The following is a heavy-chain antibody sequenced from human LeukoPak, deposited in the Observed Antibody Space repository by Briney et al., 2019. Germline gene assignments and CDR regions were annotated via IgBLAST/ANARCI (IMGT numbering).Heavy chain of an antibody. CDR2: IYHSGST. Sequence: SQTLSLTCTVSGGSISSGGYYWSWIRQPPGKGLEWIGYIYHSGSTYYNPSLKSRVTISVDRSKNQFSLKLSSVTAADTAVYYCAKAPDCSGGSCYDYYYGMDVWGQGTTVTVSS. J-gene: IGHJ6*02. V-gene: IGHV4-30-2*01. CDR3: AKAPDCSGGSCYDYYYGMDV. D-gene: IGHD2-15*01. CDR1: GGSISSGGYY.